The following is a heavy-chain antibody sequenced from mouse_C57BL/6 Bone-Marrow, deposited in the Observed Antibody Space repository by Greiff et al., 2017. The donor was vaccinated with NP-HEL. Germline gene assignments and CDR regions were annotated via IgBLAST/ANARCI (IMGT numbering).Heavy chain of an antibody. CDR1: GFTFSSYG. CDR3: AREGDGYEFAY. V-gene: IGHV5-6*02. D-gene: IGHD2-2*01. J-gene: IGHJ3*01. CDR2: ISSGGSYT. Sequence: DVKLVESGGDLVKPGGSLKLSCAASGFTFSSYGMSWVRQTPDKRLEWVATISSGGSYTYYPDSVKGRFTISRDNAKNTLYLQMSSLKSEDTAMYYCAREGDGYEFAYWGQGTLVTVSA.